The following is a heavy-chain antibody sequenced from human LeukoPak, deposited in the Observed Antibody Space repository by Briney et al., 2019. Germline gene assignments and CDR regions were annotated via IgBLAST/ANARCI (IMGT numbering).Heavy chain of an antibody. D-gene: IGHD3-10*01. J-gene: IGHJ5*02. CDR2: IYYSGST. Sequence: SETLSLTCTVSGGSISGYYWSWIRQPRGKGLEWIGYIYYSGSTNYNPSLKSRVTISVDTPKNQFSLKLTSVTAADTAVYYCARASNRKNASGPWGQGTLVTVSS. CDR1: GGSISGYY. CDR3: ARASNRKNASGP. V-gene: IGHV4-59*01.